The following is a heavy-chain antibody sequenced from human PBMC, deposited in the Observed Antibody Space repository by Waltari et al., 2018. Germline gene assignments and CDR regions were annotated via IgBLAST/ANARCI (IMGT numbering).Heavy chain of an antibody. V-gene: IGHV1-69-2*01. CDR2: VDPEDGET. CDR1: GYTFTDYY. D-gene: IGHD3-22*01. CDR3: ATVPLPHYYDSSGYYPEDV. Sequence: EVQLVQSGAEVKKPGATVKISCKASGYTFTDYYMHWVQQAPGQGLEWMGRVDPEDGETIYAEKFQGRVTITADTSTDTAYMELSSLRSEDTAVYYCATVPLPHYYDSSGYYPEDVWGKGTTVTVSS. J-gene: IGHJ6*04.